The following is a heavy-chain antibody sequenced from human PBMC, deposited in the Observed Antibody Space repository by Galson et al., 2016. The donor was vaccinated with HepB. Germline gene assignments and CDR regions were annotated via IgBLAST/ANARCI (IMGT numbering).Heavy chain of an antibody. V-gene: IGHV4/OR15-8*01. J-gene: IGHJ4*02. Sequence: SETLSLTCSVSGGSITSSDWWSWVRQPPGKELEWIAEIHYNGRPNHSPSLKSRVTISVDKSRNQFSLKLSSVTAADTAVYYCARGELALGFDYWGQGALVTVSS. CDR1: GGSITSSDW. CDR3: ARGELALGFDY. D-gene: IGHD3-10*01. CDR2: IHYNGRP.